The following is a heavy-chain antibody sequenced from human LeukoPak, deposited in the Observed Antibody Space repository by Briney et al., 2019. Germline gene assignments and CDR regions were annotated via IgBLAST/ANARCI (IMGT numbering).Heavy chain of an antibody. D-gene: IGHD3-3*01. CDR1: GGSISSYY. CDR2: IYTSGST. CDR3: ARDRTHYDFWSGYYKPNWFDP. Sequence: ASETLSLTCTVSGGSISSYYWSWIRQPAGKGLEWIGRIYTSGSTNYNPSLKSRVTMSVDTSKNQFSLKLSSVTAADTAVYYCARDRTHYDFWSGYYKPNWFDPWGQGTLVTVSS. V-gene: IGHV4-4*07. J-gene: IGHJ5*02.